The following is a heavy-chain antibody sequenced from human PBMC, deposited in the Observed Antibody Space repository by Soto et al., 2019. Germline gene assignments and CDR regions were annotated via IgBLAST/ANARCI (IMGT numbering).Heavy chain of an antibody. CDR3: ARDSEYYDFWSGYYLGSAFDI. J-gene: IGHJ3*02. Sequence: QVQLVESGGGVVQPGRSLRLSCAASGFTFSSYGMHWVRQAPGKGLEWVAGIWYDGSNKYYADSVKGRFTISRDNYKNTLYLQMNSLRAEDTAVYYCARDSEYYDFWSGYYLGSAFDIWGQGTMVTVSS. V-gene: IGHV3-33*01. CDR2: IWYDGSNK. CDR1: GFTFSSYG. D-gene: IGHD3-3*01.